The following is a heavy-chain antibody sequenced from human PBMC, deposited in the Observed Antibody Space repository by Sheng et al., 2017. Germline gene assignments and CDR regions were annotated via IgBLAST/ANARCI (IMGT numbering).Heavy chain of an antibody. V-gene: IGHV4-34*01. CDR2: INHSGST. Sequence: QVQLQQWGAGLLKPSETLSLTCAVYGGSFSGYYWSWIRQPPGKGLEWIGEINHSGSTNYNPSLKSRVTISVDTSKNQFSLKLSSVTAADTAVYYCARAGTYYYDSSGNARAFGGHWVPFQHWGQGTLVTV. CDR3: ARAGTYYYDSSGNARAFGGHWVPFQH. D-gene: IGHD3-22*01. J-gene: IGHJ1*01. CDR1: GGSFSGYY.